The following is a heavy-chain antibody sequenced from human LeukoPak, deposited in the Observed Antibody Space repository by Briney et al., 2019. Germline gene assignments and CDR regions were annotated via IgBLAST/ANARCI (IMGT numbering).Heavy chain of an antibody. CDR3: ARDIWPKGSALRY. CDR2: ISWNSSSI. CDR1: GFTFDDYA. J-gene: IGHJ4*02. D-gene: IGHD6-25*01. Sequence: PGGSLRLSCAASGFTFDDYAMHWIRQAPGKGLEWVSDISWNSSSIGYADSVKGRFTISRDNAKNSLYLQMNSLRAEDTALYYCARDIWPKGSALRYWGQGTLVTVSS. V-gene: IGHV3-9*01.